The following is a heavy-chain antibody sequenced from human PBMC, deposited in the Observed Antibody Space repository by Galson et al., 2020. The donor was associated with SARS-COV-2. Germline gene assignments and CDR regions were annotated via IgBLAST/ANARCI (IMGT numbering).Heavy chain of an antibody. CDR3: ARVWGIAVAGTTGYAFDI. CDR1: GYTFTSYY. V-gene: IGHV1-46*01. Sequence: ASVKVSCKASGYTFTSYYMHWVRQAPGQGLEWMGIINPSGGSTSYAQKFQGRVTMTRDTSTSTVYMELSSLRSEDTAVYYCARVWGIAVAGTTGYAFDIWGQGTMVTVSS. J-gene: IGHJ3*02. CDR2: INPSGGST. D-gene: IGHD6-19*01.